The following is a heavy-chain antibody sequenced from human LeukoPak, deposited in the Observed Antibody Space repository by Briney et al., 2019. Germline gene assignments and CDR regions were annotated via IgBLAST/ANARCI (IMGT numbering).Heavy chain of an antibody. Sequence: PSETLSHTREVSGGSLSTVLFPSSWTRHSPREGLEWIGYIYQNEATYDNPSLKRLVTLSIDRSKSHFFLSLSSVTAADAAVYYCARGVHTGMIGVYFDDWGQGIPVTVSS. CDR2: IYQNEAT. CDR1: GGSLSTVLFP. J-gene: IGHJ4*02. V-gene: IGHV4-30-2*06. D-gene: IGHD2-21*01. CDR3: ARGVHTGMIGVYFDD.